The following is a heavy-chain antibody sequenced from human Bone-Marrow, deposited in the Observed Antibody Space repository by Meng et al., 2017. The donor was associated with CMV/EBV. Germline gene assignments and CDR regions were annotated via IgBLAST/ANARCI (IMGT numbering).Heavy chain of an antibody. CDR2: ISWNSGSI. CDR1: GFTFDDYA. J-gene: IGHJ4*02. Sequence: SLKISCAASGFTFDDYAMHWVRQAPGKGLEWVSGISWNSGSIGYADSVKGRFTISRDNAKNSLYLQMNNLRVEDTALYYCAKEGGADGAIQNWGQGTLVTVSS. D-gene: IGHD1-26*01. V-gene: IGHV3-9*01. CDR3: AKEGGADGAIQN.